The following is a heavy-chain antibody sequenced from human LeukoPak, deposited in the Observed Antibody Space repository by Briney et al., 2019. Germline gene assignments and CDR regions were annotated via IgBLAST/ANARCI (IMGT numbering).Heavy chain of an antibody. CDR2: ISYDGSNK. J-gene: IGHJ4*02. CDR3: ARGYGGDCSSTSCYPDY. CDR1: GFTFSSYA. Sequence: GGSLRLSCAASGFTFSSYALHWVRQAPGKGPEWVAVISYDGSNKYYADSVKGRFTISRDNSKNTLYLQMNSLRAEDTAVYYCARGYGGDCSSTSCYPDYWGQGTLVTVSS. D-gene: IGHD2-2*01. V-gene: IGHV3-30-3*01.